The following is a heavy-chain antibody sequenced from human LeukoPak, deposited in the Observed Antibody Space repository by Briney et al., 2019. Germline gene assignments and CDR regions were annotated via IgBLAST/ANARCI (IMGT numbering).Heavy chain of an antibody. D-gene: IGHD1-26*01. Sequence: SETLSLTCTVSGGSISSYYWSWIRQPPGKGLEWIGDIYYSGSTNYNPSLKSRVTISVDTSKNQFSLKLSSVTAADTAVYYCARSEVGATHAWYFDYWGQGTLVTVSS. V-gene: IGHV4-59*01. J-gene: IGHJ4*02. CDR2: IYYSGST. CDR1: GGSISSYY. CDR3: ARSEVGATHAWYFDY.